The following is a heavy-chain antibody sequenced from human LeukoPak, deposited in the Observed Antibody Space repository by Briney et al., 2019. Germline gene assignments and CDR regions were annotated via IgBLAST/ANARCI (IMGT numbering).Heavy chain of an antibody. D-gene: IGHD6-13*01. CDR3: AKDLWVAAALDY. V-gene: IGHV3-23*01. CDR1: GFTFSSYA. J-gene: IGHJ4*02. Sequence: GGSLRLSCAASGFTFSSYAMAWVRQAPGSGLEWVSTITGSGHTTDYADSVKGRFTISRDDSMSTLFLQMNSLRAEDTAIYYCAKDLWVAAALDYWGQGTLVTVSS. CDR2: ITGSGHTT.